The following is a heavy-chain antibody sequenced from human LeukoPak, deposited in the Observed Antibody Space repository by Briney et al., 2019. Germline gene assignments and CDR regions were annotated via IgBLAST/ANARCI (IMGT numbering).Heavy chain of an antibody. J-gene: IGHJ6*03. D-gene: IGHD1-26*01. CDR2: IYHSGST. CDR1: GYSISSGYY. V-gene: IGHV4-38-2*02. Sequence: SETLSLTCTVSGYSISSGYYWGWIRQPPGKGLEWIGSIYHSGSTYYNPSLKSRVTISVDTSKNQFSLKLSSVTAADTAVYYCVGSYYYYYYMDVWGKGTTVTVSS. CDR3: VGSYYYYYYMDV.